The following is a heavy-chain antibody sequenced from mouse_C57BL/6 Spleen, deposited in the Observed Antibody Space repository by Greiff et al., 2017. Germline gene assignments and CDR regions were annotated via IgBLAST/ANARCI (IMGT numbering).Heavy chain of an antibody. D-gene: IGHD1-1*01. Sequence: EVQRVESVAELVRPGASVKLSCTASGFNIKNTYMHWVKQRPEQGLEWIGRIDPANGNTKYAPKFQGKATITADTSSNTAYLQLSSLTSEDTAIYYCASLLITTVVARSYWYFDVWGTGTTVTVSS. J-gene: IGHJ1*03. V-gene: IGHV14-3*01. CDR1: GFNIKNTY. CDR2: IDPANGNT. CDR3: ASLLITTVVARSYWYFDV.